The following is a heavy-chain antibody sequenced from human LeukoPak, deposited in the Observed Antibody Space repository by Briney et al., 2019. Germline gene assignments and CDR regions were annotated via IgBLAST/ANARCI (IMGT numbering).Heavy chain of an antibody. Sequence: SETLSLTCTVSGGSISSYYWSWIRQPPGQGLEWIGYIYYSGSTNYNPSLKSRVTISVDTSKNQFSLKLSSVTAADTAVYYCASTNKHPYGDYVHDYWGQGTLVTVSS. J-gene: IGHJ4*02. CDR3: ASTNKHPYGDYVHDY. V-gene: IGHV4-59*08. CDR2: IYYSGST. D-gene: IGHD4-17*01. CDR1: GGSISSYY.